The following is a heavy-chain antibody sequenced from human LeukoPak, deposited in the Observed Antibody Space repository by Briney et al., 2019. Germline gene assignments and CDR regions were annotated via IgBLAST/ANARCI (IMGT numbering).Heavy chain of an antibody. J-gene: IGHJ3*02. CDR2: ISSSSSYI. CDR3: AREDCSGGSCYSSEAFDI. D-gene: IGHD2-15*01. Sequence: PGGSLRLSCAASGFTFSSYSMNRVRQAPGKGLEWVSSISSSSSYIYYADSVKGRFTISRDNAKNSLYLQMNSLRAEDTAVYYCAREDCSGGSCYSSEAFDIWGQGTMVTVSS. V-gene: IGHV3-21*01. CDR1: GFTFSSYS.